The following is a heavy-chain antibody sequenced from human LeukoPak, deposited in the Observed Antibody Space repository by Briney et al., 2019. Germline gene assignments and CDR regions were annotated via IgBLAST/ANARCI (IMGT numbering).Heavy chain of an antibody. CDR3: AAYSSCDY. Sequence: GGSLRLSCAASGFTFSSYAMSWVRQAPGKGLEWVSAISGSGGSTFYADSVKGRFTLSRDNSKSTLYLQMNSLRAEDTAVYYCAAYSSCDYWGQGTLVTVSS. J-gene: IGHJ4*02. V-gene: IGHV3-23*01. D-gene: IGHD6-6*01. CDR1: GFTFSSYA. CDR2: ISGSGGST.